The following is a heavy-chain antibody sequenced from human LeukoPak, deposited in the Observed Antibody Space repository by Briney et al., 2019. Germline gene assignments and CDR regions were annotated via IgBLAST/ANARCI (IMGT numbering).Heavy chain of an antibody. CDR1: GFTFSSYA. D-gene: IGHD2-2*01. CDR2: IGGSGGST. CDR3: AKDFGLGYCSSTSCPMAGSFDY. V-gene: IGHV3-23*01. Sequence: PGGSLRLSCAASGFTFSSYAMSWVRQAPGKGLEWVSTIGGSGGSTYYADSVKGRFTISRDKSKNTPYLQMNSLRAEDTAVYYCAKDFGLGYCSSTSCPMAGSFDYWGQGTLVTVSS. J-gene: IGHJ4*02.